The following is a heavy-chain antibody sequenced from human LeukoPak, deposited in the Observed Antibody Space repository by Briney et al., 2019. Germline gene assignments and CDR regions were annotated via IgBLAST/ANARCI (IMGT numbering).Heavy chain of an antibody. D-gene: IGHD3-10*01. CDR1: GFTFSTYG. CDR3: VASSGSYHY. Sequence: GGSLRLSCAASGFTFSTYGMHWVRQAPGKGLEWVAIISYDGSDEYYADSVKGQFTISRDNSKNTLSLQMNSLTAEDTAVYYCVASSGSYHYWGQGTLVTVSS. V-gene: IGHV3-30*03. J-gene: IGHJ4*02. CDR2: ISYDGSDE.